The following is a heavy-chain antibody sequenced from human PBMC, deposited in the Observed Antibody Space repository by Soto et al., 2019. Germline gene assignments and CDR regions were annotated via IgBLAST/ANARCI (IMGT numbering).Heavy chain of an antibody. CDR1: GYTFTTHY. Sequence: ASVKVSCKASGYTFTTHYMHWVRQAPGQGLEWMGIINPSGGGTTYAQKFQGRVTMTRDTSTGTVYMDLSSLRSEDTDVYYCARDTLGVAIVPAANSYYGMDVRGQGTTVSGPS. CDR3: ARDTLGVAIVPAANSYYGMDV. J-gene: IGHJ6*01. CDR2: INPSGGGT. V-gene: IGHV1-46*03. D-gene: IGHD2-2*01.